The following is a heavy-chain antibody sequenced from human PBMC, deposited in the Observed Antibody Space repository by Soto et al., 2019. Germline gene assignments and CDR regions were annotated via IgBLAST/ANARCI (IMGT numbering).Heavy chain of an antibody. J-gene: IGHJ4*02. CDR3: AKPKELGVSAPDH. V-gene: IGHV3-66*01. Sequence: GVSMRHSCGAAGFTGNSNRMSWVRQAPGKGLEWVSVIYTGDSTYYVDSVKDRFTISRDSSKNTLYLQMNSLRVEDTAVYYCAKPKELGVSAPDHWGQGTLVTVSS. CDR1: GFTGNSNR. D-gene: IGHD1-26*01. CDR2: IYTGDST.